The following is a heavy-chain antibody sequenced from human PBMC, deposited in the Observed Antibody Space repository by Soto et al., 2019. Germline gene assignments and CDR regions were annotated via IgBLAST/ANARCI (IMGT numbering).Heavy chain of an antibody. Sequence: QVQLVQSGAEMKEPGSSVKVSCKTSGGTFSSSAISWLRQAPGQGLEWMGGIIPLFRTPDYAQKFQGRVTIAADESTSTAYTELSSLRSEDTAAYYCARDNERLQLGGNYYYMLDLWCQATTITVSS. CDR1: GGTFSSSA. D-gene: IGHD1-26*01. V-gene: IGHV1-69*12. CDR2: IIPLFRTP. CDR3: ARDNERLQLGGNYYYMLDL. J-gene: IGHJ6*02.